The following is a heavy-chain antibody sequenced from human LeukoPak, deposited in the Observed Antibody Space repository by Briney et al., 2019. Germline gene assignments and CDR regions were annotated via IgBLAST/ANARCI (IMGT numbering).Heavy chain of an antibody. J-gene: IGHJ4*02. D-gene: IGHD5-24*01. CDR3: AKEVEMATIPWYYFDY. CDR2: ISGSGGST. Sequence: GGSLRLSCAASGFTFSSYAMSWVRQAPGKGLEWVSAISGSGGSTYYADSVKGRFTISRDNSKDTLYLQMNSLRAEDTAVYYCAKEVEMATIPWYYFDYWGQGTLVTVSS. V-gene: IGHV3-23*01. CDR1: GFTFSSYA.